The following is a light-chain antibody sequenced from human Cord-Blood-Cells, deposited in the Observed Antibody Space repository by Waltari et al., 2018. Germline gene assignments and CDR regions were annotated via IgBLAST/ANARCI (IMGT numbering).Light chain of an antibody. V-gene: IGKV1-39*01. CDR1: QSISNY. Sequence: DIQLTQSPSSLSASVGDRVTITCRASQSISNYLNWYQQKPGKAPKLLIYAASSLQSGFPSRFSGSGSGTDFTLTISSLQPEDFATYYCQQSYSTPFTFGPGTKVDIK. CDR2: AAS. CDR3: QQSYSTPFT. J-gene: IGKJ3*01.